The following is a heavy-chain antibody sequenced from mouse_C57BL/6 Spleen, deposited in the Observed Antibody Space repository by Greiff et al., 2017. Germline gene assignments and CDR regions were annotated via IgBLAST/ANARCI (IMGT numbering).Heavy chain of an antibody. Sequence: QVQLQQPGAELVRLGTSVKLSCKASGYTFTSYWRHWVKQRPGQGLEWIGVIDPSDSYTNYNQKFKGKATLTVDTSSSTAFMQLSSLTSEDSAVYYCARGDGFDYWGQGTTLTVSS. D-gene: IGHD3-3*01. CDR1: GYTFTSYW. J-gene: IGHJ2*01. CDR3: ARGDGFDY. CDR2: IDPSDSYT. V-gene: IGHV1-59*01.